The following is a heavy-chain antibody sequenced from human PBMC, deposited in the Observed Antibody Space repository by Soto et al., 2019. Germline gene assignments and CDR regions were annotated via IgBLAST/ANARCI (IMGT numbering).Heavy chain of an antibody. V-gene: IGHV3-30-3*01. D-gene: IGHD3-10*01. CDR2: MSHDGNIK. CDR1: GFTFSSHT. CDR3: ASTQSMVIIARGNF. J-gene: IGHJ4*02. Sequence: QVQLVESGGGVVQPGGSLRLSCAASGFTFSSHTMHWVRQAPGKGLEWLSLMSHDGNIKFYADSVKGRFTISRDNSKNTLYLQMTNLRPEDTALYSCASTQSMVIIARGNFWGQGTLVTVSS.